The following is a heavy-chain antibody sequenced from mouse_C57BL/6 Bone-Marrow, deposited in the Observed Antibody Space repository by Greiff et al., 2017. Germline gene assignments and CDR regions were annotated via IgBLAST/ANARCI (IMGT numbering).Heavy chain of an antibody. Sequence: QVQLLQSGAELARPGVSVKLSCKASGYTFTSYGISWVKQSTGQGLEWIGEIYPRSGNTYYNEKFKGKATLTADKPSSTAYMELRSLTSDDSAFYFCARGGVTTWVAYWGQGTLVTVSA. CDR2: IYPRSGNT. V-gene: IGHV1-81*01. CDR1: GYTFTSYG. CDR3: ARGGVTTWVAY. J-gene: IGHJ3*01. D-gene: IGHD2-5*01.